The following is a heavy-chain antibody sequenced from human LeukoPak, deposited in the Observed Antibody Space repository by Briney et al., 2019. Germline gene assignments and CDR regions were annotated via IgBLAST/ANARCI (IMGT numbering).Heavy chain of an antibody. CDR3: AKDWYSSTSARGLDY. Sequence: GGSLRLSCAASGFTFDDYAMHWVRQAPGKGLEWVSGISWNSGSIGYADSVKGRFTISRDNAKNSLYLQMNSLRAEDTAVYYCAKDWYSSTSARGLDYWGQGTLVTVSS. J-gene: IGHJ4*02. CDR1: GFTFDDYA. V-gene: IGHV3-9*01. D-gene: IGHD6-19*01. CDR2: ISWNSGSI.